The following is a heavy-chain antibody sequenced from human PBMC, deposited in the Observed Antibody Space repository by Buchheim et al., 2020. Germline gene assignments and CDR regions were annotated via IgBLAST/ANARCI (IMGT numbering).Heavy chain of an antibody. J-gene: IGHJ4*02. D-gene: IGHD3-22*01. CDR3: ARGQGESSGYPLDY. Sequence: QVQLQESGPGLVKPSETLSLTCTVSGGSISSYYWSWIRQPPGKGLEWIGYIYYSGSTNYNPSLKSRVTISVDTSKNQFSLKLSSVTAADTAVYYCARGQGESSGYPLDYWGQG. V-gene: IGHV4-59*08. CDR1: GGSISSYY. CDR2: IYYSGST.